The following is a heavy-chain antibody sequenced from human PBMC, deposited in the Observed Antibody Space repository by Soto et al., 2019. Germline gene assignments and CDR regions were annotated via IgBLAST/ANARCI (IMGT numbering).Heavy chain of an antibody. V-gene: IGHV4-4*02. J-gene: IGHJ4*02. CDR3: ARDSWHAIPAAIPFDY. CDR2: IYHSGST. Sequence: SETLSLTCAVSGGSISSSNWWSWVRQPPGKGLEWIGEIYHSGSTNYNPSLKSRVTISVDKSKNQFSLKLSSVTAADMAVYYCARDSWHAIPAAIPFDYWGQGTLVTVSS. D-gene: IGHD2-2*01. CDR1: GGSISSSNW.